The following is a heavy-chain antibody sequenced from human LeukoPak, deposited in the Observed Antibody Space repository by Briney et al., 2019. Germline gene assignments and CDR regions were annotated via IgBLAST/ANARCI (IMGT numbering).Heavy chain of an antibody. V-gene: IGHV4-30-4*01. CDR3: AREGYYYDSSGYNYWYFDL. D-gene: IGHD3-22*01. Sequence: SQTLSLTCTVSGGSISSGDYYWSWTRQPPGKGLEWIGYIYYSGSTYYNPSLKSRVTISVDTSKNQLSLKLRSVTAADTAVYYCAREGYYYDSSGYNYWYFDLWGRGTLVTVSS. J-gene: IGHJ2*01. CDR2: IYYSGST. CDR1: GGSISSGDYY.